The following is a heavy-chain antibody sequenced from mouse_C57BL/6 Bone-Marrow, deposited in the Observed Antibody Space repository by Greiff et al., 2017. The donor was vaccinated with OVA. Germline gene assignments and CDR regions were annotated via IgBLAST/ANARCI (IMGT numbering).Heavy chain of an antibody. J-gene: IGHJ2*01. CDR1: GYTFTSYW. V-gene: IGHV1-64*01. CDR3: ARGSGGY. Sequence: VQLQQPGAELVKPGASVKLSCTASGYTFTSYWMHWVKQRPGQGLEWIGMIHPNSGSTNYNETFKSQATMTVDKSSSTAYMQLSSLTSEDTAVYYCARGSGGYWGQGTTLTVSS. CDR2: IHPNSGST.